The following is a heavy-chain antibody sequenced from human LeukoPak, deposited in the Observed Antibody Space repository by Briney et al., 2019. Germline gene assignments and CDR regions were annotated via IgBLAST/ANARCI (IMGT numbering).Heavy chain of an antibody. Sequence: ASVKVSCKASGGTFSSYAISWVRQAPGQGLEWMGRIIPILGIANYAQKFQGRVTITADKSTSTAYMELSSLRSEDTAVYYCARDGAPSYCSGGSCYSGDFWGQGTLVTVSS. CDR1: GGTFSSYA. V-gene: IGHV1-69*04. J-gene: IGHJ4*02. CDR2: IIPILGIA. CDR3: ARDGAPSYCSGGSCYSGDF. D-gene: IGHD2-15*01.